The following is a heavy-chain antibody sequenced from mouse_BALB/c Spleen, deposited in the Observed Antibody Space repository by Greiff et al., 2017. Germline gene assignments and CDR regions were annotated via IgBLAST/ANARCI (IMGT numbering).Heavy chain of an antibody. CDR3: TGVATDYAMDY. J-gene: IGHJ4*01. CDR1: GYTFTSYY. Sequence: VQLQQSGAELVKPGASVKLSCKASGYTFTSYYMYWVKQRPGQGLEWIGEINPSNGGTNFNEKFKSKATLTVDKSSSTAYMQLSSLTSEDSAVYYCTGVATDYAMDYWGQGTSVTVSS. V-gene: IGHV1S81*02. CDR2: INPSNGGT. D-gene: IGHD1-1*02.